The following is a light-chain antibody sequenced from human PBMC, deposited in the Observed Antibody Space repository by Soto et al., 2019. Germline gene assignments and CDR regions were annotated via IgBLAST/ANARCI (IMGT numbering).Light chain of an antibody. Sequence: QSVLTQPPSVSGAPGQRVTISCTGSSSNIGAGYDVHWYQQLPGTAPKLLIYGNSNRPSGVPDRFCGSKSGTSASLAITGLQAEDEADYYCQSYDSSLSCWVFGGGTQLTVL. CDR3: QSYDSSLSCWV. CDR1: SSNIGAGYD. CDR2: GNS. V-gene: IGLV1-40*01. J-gene: IGLJ3*02.